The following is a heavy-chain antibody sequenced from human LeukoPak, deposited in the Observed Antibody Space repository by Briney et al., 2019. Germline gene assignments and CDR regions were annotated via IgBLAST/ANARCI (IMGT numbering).Heavy chain of an antibody. J-gene: IGHJ4*02. V-gene: IGHV4-4*02. CDR3: ARVRGPYYYDSSGKQYYFDY. CDR2: IYHSGST. CDR1: GGSISSSNW. D-gene: IGHD3-22*01. Sequence: SETLSLTCAVSGGSISSSNWWSWVRQPPGKGLEWIGEIYHSGSTNYNPSLKSRVTISVDKSKNQFSLKLSSVIAADTAVYYCARVRGPYYYDSSGKQYYFDYWGQGTLVTVSS.